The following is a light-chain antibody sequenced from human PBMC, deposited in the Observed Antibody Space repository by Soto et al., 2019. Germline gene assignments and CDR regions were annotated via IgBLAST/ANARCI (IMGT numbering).Light chain of an antibody. CDR3: SSYTSTSTQV. CDR1: SSDVGAYNY. V-gene: IGLV2-14*01. Sequence: QSVLTQPASVSGSPGQSITISCTGTSSDVGAYNYVSWYQQHPGKAPKLIIYDVSNRPSGVSNRFSGSKSGNTASLTISGLQAEDEADYYCSSYTSTSTQVFGTGTKLT. J-gene: IGLJ1*01. CDR2: DVS.